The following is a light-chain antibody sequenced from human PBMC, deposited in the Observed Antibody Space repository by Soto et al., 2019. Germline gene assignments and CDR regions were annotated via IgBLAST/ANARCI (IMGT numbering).Light chain of an antibody. V-gene: IGKV1-33*01. Sequence: DIQMTQSPSSLSASVGDRVTITCQASQDISNHLNWYQQKPGKAPKLLIYDASNLETGVTSRFSGSGSGTYFTFTISSLQPEDIATYYCQHYNNLPVVTFGPGTKVDFK. CDR1: QDISNH. CDR3: QHYNNLPVVT. CDR2: DAS. J-gene: IGKJ3*01.